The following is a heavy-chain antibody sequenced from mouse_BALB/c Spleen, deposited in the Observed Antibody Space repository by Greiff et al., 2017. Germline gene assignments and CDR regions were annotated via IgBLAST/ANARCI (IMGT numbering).Heavy chain of an antibody. D-gene: IGHD2-2*01. CDR2: IYPGNSDT. CDR3: TNLWLRQRYFDV. V-gene: IGHV1-5*01. CDR1: GYTFTSYW. J-gene: IGHJ1*01. Sequence: VQLKESGTVLARPGASGKMSCKASGYTFTSYWMHWVKQRPGQGLEWIGAIYPGNSDTSYNQKFKGKAKLTAVTSASTAYMELSSLTNEDSAVYYCTNLWLRQRYFDVWGAGTTVTVSS.